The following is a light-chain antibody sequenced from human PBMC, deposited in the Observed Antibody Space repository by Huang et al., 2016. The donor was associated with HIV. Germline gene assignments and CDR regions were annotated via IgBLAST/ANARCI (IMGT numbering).Light chain of an antibody. CDR2: DAS. CDR3: QQYNDWPPIT. V-gene: IGKV3-15*01. J-gene: IGKJ5*01. Sequence: EIVMTQSPDTLSVFPGERVTLSCRASESVSSSLAWYQQKSGKAPRLLIYDASTRATGIPARFTLTINSLLSEDFAVYYCQQYNDWPPITFGQGTRLDMK. CDR1: ESVSSS.